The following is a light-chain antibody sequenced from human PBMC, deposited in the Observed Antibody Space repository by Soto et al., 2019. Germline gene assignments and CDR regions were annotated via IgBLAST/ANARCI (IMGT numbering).Light chain of an antibody. CDR3: SSYTSSSTLVV. Sequence: QSALTQPASVSGSPGQSITISCTGTSSDVGGYNYVSWYQQHPGKAPKLMIYDVSNRPSGVSNRFSGSKSGNTASLTISGLPAEDKADYYCSSYTSSSTLVVFGTGTKLTAL. CDR1: SSDVGGYNY. V-gene: IGLV2-14*01. J-gene: IGLJ1*01. CDR2: DVS.